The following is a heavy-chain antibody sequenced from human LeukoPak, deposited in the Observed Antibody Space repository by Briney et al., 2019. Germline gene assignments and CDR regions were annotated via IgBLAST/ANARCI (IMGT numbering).Heavy chain of an antibody. V-gene: IGHV3-30*04. J-gene: IGHJ5*02. CDR1: GFTFSSYA. D-gene: IGHD6-6*01. Sequence: GGSLRLSCAASGFTFSSYAMHWVRQAPGKGLEWVAVISYDGSNKYYADSVKGRFTISRDNSKNTLYLQMNSLRAEDTAVYYCARGLAARDNWFDPWGQGTLVTVSS. CDR3: ARGLAARDNWFDP. CDR2: ISYDGSNK.